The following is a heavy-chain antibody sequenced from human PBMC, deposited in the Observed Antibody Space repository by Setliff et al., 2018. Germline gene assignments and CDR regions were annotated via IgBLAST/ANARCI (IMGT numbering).Heavy chain of an antibody. CDR3: ARGKSRSSVWYVVPHFDY. CDR2: VDHSGNT. J-gene: IGHJ4*02. D-gene: IGHD6-19*01. CDR1: GDSISRSTYY. Sequence: SETLSLPCTVSGDSISRSTYYWGWIRQSPGKGLDWIGTVDHSGNTFYNPSLKSRVTISVDTSKNQFALKLTSVNAADTAVYYCARGKSRSSVWYVVPHFDYWGQGPLVTVSS. V-gene: IGHV4-39*01.